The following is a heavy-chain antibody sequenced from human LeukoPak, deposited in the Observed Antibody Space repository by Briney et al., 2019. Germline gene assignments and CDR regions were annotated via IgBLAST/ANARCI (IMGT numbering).Heavy chain of an antibody. D-gene: IGHD6-19*01. CDR1: GYTFTSCD. CDR2: MNPNSGNT. V-gene: IGHV1-8*01. J-gene: IGHJ4*02. CDR3: TRGSSGRRDN. Sequence: ASVKVSCKASGYTFTSCDINWVRQATGQGPEWMGWMNPNSGNTGYGQSFQGRITMTRYISIGTAYMELSNLTSEDTAIYYCTRGSSGRRDNWGQGTLVIVSP.